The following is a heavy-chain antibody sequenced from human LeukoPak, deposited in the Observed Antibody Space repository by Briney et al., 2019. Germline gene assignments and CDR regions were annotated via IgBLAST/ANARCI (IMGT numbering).Heavy chain of an antibody. J-gene: IGHJ6*03. CDR1: GFTFSSYG. V-gene: IGHV3-23*01. D-gene: IGHD3-10*01. CDR2: ISGSGGST. Sequence: GGSLRLSCAASGFTFSSYGMSWVRQAPGKGLEWVSAISGSGGSTYYADSVKGRFTISRDNAKNSLFLQMNSLRAEDTAVYYCASVRRGFGESSKYYSNYYMHVWGNGTTVTIAS. CDR3: ASVRRGFGESSKYYSNYYMHV.